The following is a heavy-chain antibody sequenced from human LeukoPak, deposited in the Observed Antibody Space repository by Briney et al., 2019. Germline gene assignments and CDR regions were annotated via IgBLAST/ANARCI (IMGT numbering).Heavy chain of an antibody. V-gene: IGHV3-21*01. J-gene: IGHJ4*02. CDR1: GFTFSSYS. CDR3: ARDDYGDYAGFDY. Sequence: GGSLRLSCAASGFTFSSYSMNWVRQAPGKGLEWVSSISSSSSYIYYADSVKGRLTISRDNAKNSLYLQMNSLRAEDTAVYYCARDDYGDYAGFDYWGQGTLVTVSS. CDR2: ISSSSSYI. D-gene: IGHD4-17*01.